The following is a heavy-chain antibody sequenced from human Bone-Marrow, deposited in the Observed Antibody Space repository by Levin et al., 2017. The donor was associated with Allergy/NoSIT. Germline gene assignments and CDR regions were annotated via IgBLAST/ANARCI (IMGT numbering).Heavy chain of an antibody. Sequence: SGPTLVKPTQTLTLTCTFSGFALNSSGVGVGWIRQPPGKALEWLALIYWDDDKRYSPSLKSRLTITKDTSKNQVHLTMTYMDPVDTATYYCAHVVSGYDFDKWGPGTLVTVSS. CDR3: AHVVSGYDFDK. CDR1: GFALNSSGVG. J-gene: IGHJ4*02. CDR2: IYWDDDK. V-gene: IGHV2-5*02. D-gene: IGHD5-12*01.